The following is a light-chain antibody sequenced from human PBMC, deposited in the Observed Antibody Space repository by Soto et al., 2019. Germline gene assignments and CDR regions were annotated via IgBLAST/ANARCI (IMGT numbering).Light chain of an antibody. CDR3: QQYTGSPYT. Sequence: EIVLTQSPGTLSLSPGERATLSCRASQSVSSSYLAWYQQKPGQAPRLLIYGASSRATGIPDRFSGSGSGTDVTLTISRLEPEDFAVYYCQQYTGSPYTFGQGTKLEIK. CDR2: GAS. J-gene: IGKJ2*01. V-gene: IGKV3-20*01. CDR1: QSVSSSY.